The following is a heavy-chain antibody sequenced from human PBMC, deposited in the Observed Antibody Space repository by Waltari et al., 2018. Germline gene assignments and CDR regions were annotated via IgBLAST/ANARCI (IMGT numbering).Heavy chain of an antibody. CDR2: INPNSGGT. V-gene: IGHV1-2*06. CDR1: GYTFTGYY. D-gene: IGHD5-12*01. J-gene: IGHJ6*02. CDR3: ARDGGYSGYDSHYYYYGMDV. Sequence: QVQLVQSGAEVKKPGASVKVSCKASGYTFTGYYMHWVRQAPGQGLEWMGRINPNSGGTNYAQKFQGRVTMTRDTSISTAYMELSRLRSDDTAVYYCARDGGYSGYDSHYYYYGMDVWGQGTTVTVSS.